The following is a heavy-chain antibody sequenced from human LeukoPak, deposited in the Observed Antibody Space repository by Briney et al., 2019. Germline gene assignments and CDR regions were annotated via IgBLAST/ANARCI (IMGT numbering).Heavy chain of an antibody. CDR1: DGSFSDYY. D-gene: IGHD1-7*01. CDR3: ARGVRGSTSWNSYYNYFYLDV. CDR2: INYSGRT. V-gene: IGHV4-34*01. Sequence: NPSETLSLTCAVFDGSFSDYYWSWVRQPPGKGLEWIGEINYSGRTNYYPSLTSRATLSIDTSKNQFSLKLSSVTVADTAVYYCARGVRGSTSWNSYYNYFYLDVRGKGTTVTVSS. J-gene: IGHJ6*03.